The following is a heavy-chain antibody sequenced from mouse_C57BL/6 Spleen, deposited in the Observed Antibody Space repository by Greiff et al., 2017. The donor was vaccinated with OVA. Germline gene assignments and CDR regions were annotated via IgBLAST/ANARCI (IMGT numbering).Heavy chain of an antibody. CDR3: ARTTVVYFDY. Sequence: QVQLQQPGAELVMPGASVKLSCKASGYTFTSYWMHWVKQRPGQGLEWIGEIDPSDSYTNYNQKFKGKSTLTVDKSSSTAYMPLSSLTSEDSAVYYCARTTVVYFDYWGQGTTLTVSS. J-gene: IGHJ2*01. CDR2: IDPSDSYT. D-gene: IGHD1-1*01. V-gene: IGHV1-69*01. CDR1: GYTFTSYW.